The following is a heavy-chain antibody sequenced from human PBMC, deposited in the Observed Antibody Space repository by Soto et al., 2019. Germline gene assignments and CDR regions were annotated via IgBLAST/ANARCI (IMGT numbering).Heavy chain of an antibody. Sequence: GGSLRLSCAASGFTFSSYAMHWVRQAPGKGLEWVAVISYDGSNKYYADSVKGRFTISRDNSKNTLYLQMNSLRAEDTAVYYCARDRNYYDSSGYYSTFDYWGQGTLVTVSS. CDR3: ARDRNYYDSSGYYSTFDY. CDR2: ISYDGSNK. CDR1: GFTFSSYA. V-gene: IGHV3-30-3*01. D-gene: IGHD3-22*01. J-gene: IGHJ4*02.